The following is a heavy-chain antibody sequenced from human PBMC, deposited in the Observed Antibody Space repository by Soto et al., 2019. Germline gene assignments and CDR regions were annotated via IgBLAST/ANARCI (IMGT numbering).Heavy chain of an antibody. Sequence: ASVKVSCKASGYTFTSYYMHWVRQAPGQGLEWMGIINPRGGSTSYAQKFQGRVTMTRDTSTSTVYMELSSLRSEDTAVYYCAKDGGKDGYFGNWFDPWGQGTQVTVSS. CDR2: INPRGGST. CDR1: GYTFTSYY. CDR3: AKDGGKDGYFGNWFDP. J-gene: IGHJ5*02. D-gene: IGHD5-12*01. V-gene: IGHV1-46*01.